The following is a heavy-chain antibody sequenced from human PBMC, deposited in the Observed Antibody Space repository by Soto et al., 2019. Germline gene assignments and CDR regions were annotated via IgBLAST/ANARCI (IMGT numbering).Heavy chain of an antibody. J-gene: IGHJ6*02. D-gene: IGHD2-2*01. CDR1: GYTFTSYS. Sequence: GASVKVSCKTSGYTFTSYSMHWVRQAPGQRPEWMGWIYAGNENTKYSQKFQGRVTINRDTSANTAYMELSSLRSEDTAVYYCARASCSSTSCNNYYYYGMDVWGQGTTVTVSS. V-gene: IGHV1-3*01. CDR3: ARASCSSTSCNNYYYYGMDV. CDR2: IYAGNENT.